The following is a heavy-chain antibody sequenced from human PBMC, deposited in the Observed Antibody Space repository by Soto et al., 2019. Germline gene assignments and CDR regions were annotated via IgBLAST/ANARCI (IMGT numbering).Heavy chain of an antibody. J-gene: IGHJ5*02. CDR1: GFTFSSYA. Sequence: VQLLESGGGLVQPGGSLRLSCAASGFTFSSYAMSWVRQAPGKGLEWVSAISSSGGSTYYADSVKGRFTISRDNSKNTLYLQMKSLRAEDTAVYYCAKEGRNYVGWGWFDPWGQGTLVTVSS. D-gene: IGHD4-4*01. CDR3: AKEGRNYVGWGWFDP. V-gene: IGHV3-23*01. CDR2: ISSSGGST.